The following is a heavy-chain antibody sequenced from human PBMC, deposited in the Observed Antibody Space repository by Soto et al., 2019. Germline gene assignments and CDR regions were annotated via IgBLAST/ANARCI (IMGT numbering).Heavy chain of an antibody. CDR2: INPNSGGT. V-gene: IGHV1-2*04. CDR1: GYTFTGYY. D-gene: IGHD1-1*01. Sequence: QVQLVQSGAEVKKPGASVKVSCKASGYTFTGYYMHWVRQAPGLGLEWMGWINPNSGGTNYAQKFQGWVTMTRDTSISTAYMELSRLRSDDTAVYYCARSMSPRTGIDAFDIWGQGTMVTVSS. J-gene: IGHJ3*02. CDR3: ARSMSPRTGIDAFDI.